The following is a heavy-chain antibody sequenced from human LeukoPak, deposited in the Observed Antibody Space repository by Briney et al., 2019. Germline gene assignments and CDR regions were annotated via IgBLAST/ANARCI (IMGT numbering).Heavy chain of an antibody. D-gene: IGHD6-13*01. Sequence: PSETLSLTCTVSGGSINTYYWSWIRQPPGKGLEWIGNFYYTGSTYYNPSLKSRVTMSVDTSQNQFSLKLSSVTAVDTAVYYCARRRGSAAVNWFDPWGQGALVTVSS. CDR1: GGSINTYY. CDR3: ARRRGSAAVNWFDP. V-gene: IGHV4-59*04. J-gene: IGHJ5*02. CDR2: FYYTGST.